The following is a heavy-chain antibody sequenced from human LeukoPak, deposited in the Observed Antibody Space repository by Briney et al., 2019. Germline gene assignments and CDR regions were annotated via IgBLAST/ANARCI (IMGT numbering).Heavy chain of an antibody. CDR2: ISGSGGST. J-gene: IGHJ6*04. Sequence: GGSLSLSCAASGFTFSSYAMSCVRQAPGKGREWVSAISGSGGSTSYADSVKGRFTISRDNSKNTLYLQMNSLRAEDTAVYYCAKGGGNYGMDVWGKGTTVTVSS. D-gene: IGHD2-15*01. V-gene: IGHV3-23*01. CDR3: AKGGGNYGMDV. CDR1: GFTFSSYA.